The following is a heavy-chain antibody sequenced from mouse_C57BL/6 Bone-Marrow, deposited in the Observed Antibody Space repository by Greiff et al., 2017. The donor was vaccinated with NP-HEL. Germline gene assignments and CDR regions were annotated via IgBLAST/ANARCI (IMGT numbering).Heavy chain of an antibody. J-gene: IGHJ4*01. CDR3: ARCITTVVNPSKAMDY. Sequence: QVQLKQSGAELVRPGTSVKVSCKASGYAFTNYLIEWVKQRPGQGLEWIGVINPGSGGTNYNEKFKGKATLTADKSSSTAYMQLSSLTSEDSAVYFCARCITTVVNPSKAMDYWGQGTSVTVSS. CDR1: GYAFTNYL. D-gene: IGHD1-1*01. CDR2: INPGSGGT. V-gene: IGHV1-54*01.